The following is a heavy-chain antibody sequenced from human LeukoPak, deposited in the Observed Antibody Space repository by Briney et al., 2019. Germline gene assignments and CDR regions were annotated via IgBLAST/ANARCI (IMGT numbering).Heavy chain of an antibody. CDR1: GFTFSSYG. CDR2: VSYDGSNK. J-gene: IGHJ5*02. V-gene: IGHV3-30*18. Sequence: GGSLRLSCAASGFTFSSYGMHWVRQAPGKGLEWVAVVSYDGSNKYYADSVKGRFTISRDNSKNTLYLQMNSLRAEDTAVYYCAEDGGQWIQLWSAPNWFDPWGQGTLVTVSS. CDR3: AEDGGQWIQLWSAPNWFDP. D-gene: IGHD5-18*01.